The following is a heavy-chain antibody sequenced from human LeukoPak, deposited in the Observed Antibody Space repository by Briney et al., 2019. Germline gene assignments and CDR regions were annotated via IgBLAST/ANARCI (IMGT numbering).Heavy chain of an antibody. Sequence: PSDTLSLTCTVSGGSISSYYWSWTRQPPGKGLEWLGYIYYSGRNNYNPSLKSRFTISLDTSKNQFSLKLSSVTAADTAVYYCARVSISMVRGVIYYYYGMDVWGQGTTVTVSS. CDR1: GGSISSYY. J-gene: IGHJ6*02. V-gene: IGHV4-59*07. CDR2: IYYSGRN. D-gene: IGHD3-10*01. CDR3: ARVSISMVRGVIYYYYGMDV.